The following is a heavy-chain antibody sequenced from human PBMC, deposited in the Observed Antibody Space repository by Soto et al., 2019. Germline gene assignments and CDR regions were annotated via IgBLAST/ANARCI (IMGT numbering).Heavy chain of an antibody. CDR1: AASFSKYY. CDR2: IYFNGNT. V-gene: IGHV4-59*01. Sequence: SETLSLTCTVSAASFSKYYWSWIRQPPGKGLEWIGNIYFNGNTNYNPSLKRRVTISIDTSKKQISLNLTSVTDADTAVYYCASVTFGGVVLAHWGQGTLVTVSS. CDR3: ASVTFGGVVLAH. D-gene: IGHD3-16*01. J-gene: IGHJ4*02.